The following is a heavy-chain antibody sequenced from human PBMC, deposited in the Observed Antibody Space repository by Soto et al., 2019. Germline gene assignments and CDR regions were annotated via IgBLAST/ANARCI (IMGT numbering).Heavy chain of an antibody. D-gene: IGHD3-10*01. Sequence: SETLSLTCAVYGGSFSGYYWSWIRQPPGRGLEWIGEINHSGSTNYNPSLKSRVTISVDTSKNQFSLRLSSVTAADTAVYYCARGLGLTMVRGVIHVYYYGMDVWGQGTTVTVSS. CDR3: ARGLGLTMVRGVIHVYYYGMDV. CDR2: INHSGST. V-gene: IGHV4-34*01. CDR1: GGSFSGYY. J-gene: IGHJ6*02.